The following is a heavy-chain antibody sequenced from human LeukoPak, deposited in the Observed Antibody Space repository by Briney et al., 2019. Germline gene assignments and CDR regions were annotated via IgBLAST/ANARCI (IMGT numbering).Heavy chain of an antibody. CDR1: GGSISSYY. CDR3: ARGTTSTSSLSFDY. Sequence: SETLSLTCTVSGGSISSYYWGWIRQPPGKGLEWIGSIYYSRITYYNPSLKSRVTISVDTSKNQFSLKLTSMTAADTAVYYCARGTTSTSSLSFDYWGQETLVTVSS. V-gene: IGHV4-39*07. J-gene: IGHJ4*02. CDR2: IYYSRIT. D-gene: IGHD6-6*01.